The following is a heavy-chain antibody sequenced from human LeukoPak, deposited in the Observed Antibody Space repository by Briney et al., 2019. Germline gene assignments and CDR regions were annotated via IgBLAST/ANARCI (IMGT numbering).Heavy chain of an antibody. J-gene: IGHJ4*02. Sequence: GRSLRLSCAAPGFTFSSYAMHWVRQAPGKGLEWVAVISCDGTNKYYADSVKGRFTVSRDNSKNTLYLQMNSLRAEDTAVFYCARGYGGNGDYYFDYWGQGTLVTVSS. CDR2: ISCDGTNK. CDR1: GFTFSSYA. V-gene: IGHV3-30*01. D-gene: IGHD4/OR15-4a*01. CDR3: ARGYGGNGDYYFDY.